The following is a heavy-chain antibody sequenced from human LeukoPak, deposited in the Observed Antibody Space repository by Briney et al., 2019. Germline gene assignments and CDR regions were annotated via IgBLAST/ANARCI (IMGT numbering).Heavy chain of an antibody. CDR2: ISGSGGST. CDR3: AKFAPSYDSSGYYDY. CDR1: GFTFSSYA. D-gene: IGHD3-22*01. Sequence: LTGGSLRLSCAASGFTFSSYAMSWVRQAPGKGLEWVSAISGSGGSTYYADSVEGRFTISRDNSKNTLYLQMNSLRAEDTAVYYCAKFAPSYDSSGYYDYWGQGTLVTVSS. V-gene: IGHV3-23*01. J-gene: IGHJ4*02.